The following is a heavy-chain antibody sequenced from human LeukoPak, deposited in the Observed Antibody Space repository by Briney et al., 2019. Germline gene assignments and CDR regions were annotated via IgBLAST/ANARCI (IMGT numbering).Heavy chain of an antibody. Sequence: SSETLSLTCAVYGGSFSGYYWSWIRQSPGKGLEWIGEINHSGSTNYNPSLKGRVTISVDTSKNQFSLKLSSVTAADTAVYYCARGLDDDYGDYGGFGYWGQGTLVTVSS. CDR3: ARGLDDDYGDYGGFGY. J-gene: IGHJ4*02. D-gene: IGHD4-17*01. CDR2: INHSGST. V-gene: IGHV4-34*01. CDR1: GGSFSGYY.